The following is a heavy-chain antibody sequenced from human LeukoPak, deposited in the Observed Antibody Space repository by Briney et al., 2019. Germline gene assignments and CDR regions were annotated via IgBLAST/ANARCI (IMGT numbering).Heavy chain of an antibody. J-gene: IGHJ6*03. Sequence: GGSLRLSCAASGFTFSSYAMSWVRQAPGKGLEWVAVISYDGSNKYYADSVKGRFTISRDNSKNTLYLQMNSLRAEDTAVYYCAKDQTSSGYCSSTSCYYMDVWGKGTTVTVSS. CDR1: GFTFSSYA. V-gene: IGHV3-30*04. CDR3: AKDQTSSGYCSSTSCYYMDV. D-gene: IGHD2-2*01. CDR2: ISYDGSNK.